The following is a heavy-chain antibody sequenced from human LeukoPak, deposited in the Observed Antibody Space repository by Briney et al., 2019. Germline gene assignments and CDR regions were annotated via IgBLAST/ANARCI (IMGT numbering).Heavy chain of an antibody. CDR1: GGSISSYY. CDR3: ARETTMNHYYYYMDV. V-gene: IGHV4-4*07. D-gene: IGHD3-22*01. Sequence: KPSETLSLTCTVSGGSISSYYWSWIRQPAGKGLEWIGRIYTSGSTNYNPSLKSRVTMSVDTSKNQFSLKLSSVTAADTAVYYCARETTMNHYYYYMDVWGKGTTVTVSS. CDR2: IYTSGST. J-gene: IGHJ6*03.